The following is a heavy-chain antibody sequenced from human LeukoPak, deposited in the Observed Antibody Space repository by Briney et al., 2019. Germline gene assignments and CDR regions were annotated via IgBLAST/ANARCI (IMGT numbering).Heavy chain of an antibody. V-gene: IGHV4-39*01. D-gene: IGHD6-13*01. CDR1: GGSISSSSYS. J-gene: IGHJ4*02. Sequence: SETLSLTCTFSGGSISSSSYSWGWIRQPPGKGLEWIGHIYASGSTNYNPSLKSRVTISVDTSKNQFSLKLSSVTAADTAVYYCARSKAGLYYFDYWGQGTLVTVSS. CDR3: ARSKAGLYYFDY. CDR2: IYASGST.